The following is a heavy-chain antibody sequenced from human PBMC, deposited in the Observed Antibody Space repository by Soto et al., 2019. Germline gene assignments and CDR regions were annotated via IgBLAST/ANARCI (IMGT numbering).Heavy chain of an antibody. CDR1: GFTFSSYW. CDR3: SKSRAIYYDISGSGGNFDY. V-gene: IGHV3-7*01. D-gene: IGHD3-22*01. CDR2: IKQDGSEK. J-gene: IGHJ4*02. Sequence: PGGSPRLSCAASGFTFSSYWMSWVRQAPGKGLEWVANIKQDGSEKYYVDSVKGRFTISRDNAKNSLYLQMNSLRAEDTAVYYCSKSRAIYYDISGSGGNFDYWGQGTLVTVSS.